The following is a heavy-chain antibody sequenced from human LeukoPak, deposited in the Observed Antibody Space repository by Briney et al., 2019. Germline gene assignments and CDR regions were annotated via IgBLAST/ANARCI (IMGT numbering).Heavy chain of an antibody. D-gene: IGHD6-19*01. CDR2: ISAYNGNT. V-gene: IGHV1-18*01. CDR1: GYTFTSYG. J-gene: IGHJ5*02. CDR3: ARDITGSGWYRSNLNWFDP. Sequence: ASVKVSCTASGYTFTSYGISWVRQAPGQGLEWMGWISAYNGNTNYAQKLQGRVTMTTDTSTSTAYMELRSLRSDDTAVYYCARDITGSGWYRSNLNWFDPWGQGTLVTVSS.